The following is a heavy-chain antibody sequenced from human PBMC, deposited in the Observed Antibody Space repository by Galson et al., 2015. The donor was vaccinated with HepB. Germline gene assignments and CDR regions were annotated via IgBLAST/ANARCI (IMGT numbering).Heavy chain of an antibody. CDR3: AREDSSSSCDY. CDR2: INPNSGGT. Sequence: SVKVSCKASGYTFTGYYMHWVRQAPGQGLEWMGWINPNSGGTNYAQKFQGRVTITADKSTSTAYMELSSLRSEDTAVYYCAREDSSSSCDYWGQGTLVTVSS. V-gene: IGHV1-2*02. CDR1: GYTFTGYY. D-gene: IGHD6-13*01. J-gene: IGHJ4*02.